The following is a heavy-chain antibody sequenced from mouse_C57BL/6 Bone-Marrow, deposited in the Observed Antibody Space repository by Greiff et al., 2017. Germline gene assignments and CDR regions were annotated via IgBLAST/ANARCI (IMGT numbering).Heavy chain of an antibody. Sequence: LVESGAELVKPGASVTLSCTASGFNIKDYYIHWVKQRTEQGLEWIGRIDPEDGETKYAPKFQDKATITADTSSHTAYLQLSSLTSEDTAVYYCTRSLIYYGTNYWGQGTTLTVSS. CDR1: GFNIKDYY. D-gene: IGHD1-1*01. CDR2: IDPEDGET. J-gene: IGHJ2*01. CDR3: TRSLIYYGTNY. V-gene: IGHV14-2*01.